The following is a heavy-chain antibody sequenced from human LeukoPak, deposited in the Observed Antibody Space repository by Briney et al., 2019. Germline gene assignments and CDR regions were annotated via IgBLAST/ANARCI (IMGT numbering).Heavy chain of an antibody. V-gene: IGHV3-7*01. J-gene: IGHJ2*01. CDR3: ARSLVWFGELLHSWYFDL. Sequence: PGGSLRLSCAASGFTFSSYWMSWVRQAPGKGLEWVANIKQDGNEKYFVDSVKGRFTLSRDNAKNSLYLQMNSLRAEDTAVYYCARSLVWFGELLHSWYFDLWGRGTLVTVSS. CDR1: GFTFSSYW. CDR2: IKQDGNEK. D-gene: IGHD3-10*01.